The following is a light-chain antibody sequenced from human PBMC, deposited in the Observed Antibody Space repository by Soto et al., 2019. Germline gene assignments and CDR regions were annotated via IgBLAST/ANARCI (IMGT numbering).Light chain of an antibody. Sequence: DIQITQSPSSLSASVGNRVTITCLASQSISSYLNWYQQKPGKAPKFLIYAASSLQSGVPSRFSGSGSGTDFTLTISSLQPEDFATYYCQQSYSRPITFGQGTRLEIK. CDR3: QQSYSRPIT. CDR2: AAS. V-gene: IGKV1-39*01. J-gene: IGKJ5*01. CDR1: QSISSY.